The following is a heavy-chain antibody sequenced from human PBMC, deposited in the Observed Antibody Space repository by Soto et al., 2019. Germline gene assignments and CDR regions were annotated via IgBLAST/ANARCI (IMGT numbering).Heavy chain of an antibody. V-gene: IGHV4-59*01. CDR1: GGSISSYY. CDR3: ARHVGRRYYGMDV. Sequence: KPSETLSLTCTVSGGSISSYYWSWIRQPPGKGLEWIGYIYYSGSTNYNPSLKSRVTISVDTSKNQFSLKLSSVTAADTAVYYCARHVGRRYYGMDVWGQGTTVTVSS. CDR2: IYYSGST. J-gene: IGHJ6*02.